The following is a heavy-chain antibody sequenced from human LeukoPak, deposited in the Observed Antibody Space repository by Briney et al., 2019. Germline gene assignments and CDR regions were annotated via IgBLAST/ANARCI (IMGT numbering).Heavy chain of an antibody. D-gene: IGHD1-7*01. Sequence: PSQTLSLTCAVSGGSISSGGYSWSWIRQPPGKGLEWIGYIYHSGSTYYNPSLKSRVTISVDTSKNQFSLKLSSVTAADTAVYYCAREKPTGNFDAFDIWGQGTMVTVSS. CDR1: GGSISSGGYS. J-gene: IGHJ3*02. CDR3: AREKPTGNFDAFDI. V-gene: IGHV4-30-2*01. CDR2: IYHSGST.